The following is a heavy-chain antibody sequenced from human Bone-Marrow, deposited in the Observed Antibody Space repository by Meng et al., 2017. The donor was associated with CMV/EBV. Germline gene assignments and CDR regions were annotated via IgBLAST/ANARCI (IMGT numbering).Heavy chain of an antibody. CDR2: ISAYNGDS. CDR3: ARDTVTTTVAGGSEY. J-gene: IGHJ4*02. D-gene: IGHD4-11*01. CDR1: SYTFTGYG. Sequence: SSYTFTGYGITWVRQAPGQGLEWMGWISAYNGDSRYAQNLQGRFSMTTDTSTDTAYMELRSLRSDDTAIYYCARDTVTTTVAGGSEYWGQGTLVTVSS. V-gene: IGHV1-18*01.